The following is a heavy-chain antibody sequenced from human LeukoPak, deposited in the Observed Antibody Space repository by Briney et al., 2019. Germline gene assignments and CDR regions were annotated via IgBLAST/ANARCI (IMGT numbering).Heavy chain of an antibody. V-gene: IGHV3-11*04. J-gene: IGHJ3*02. D-gene: IGHD3-22*01. Sequence: LSLTCAVSGGSISSSNWWSWIRQAPGKGLEWVSYISHTGTTMYYADSVKGRFTISRDNAKNSLYLQMNSLRAEDTAVYYCARDRFRYYDSSGNDAFDIWGQGTMVTVSS. CDR2: ISHTGTTM. CDR1: GGSISSSNW. CDR3: ARDRFRYYDSSGNDAFDI.